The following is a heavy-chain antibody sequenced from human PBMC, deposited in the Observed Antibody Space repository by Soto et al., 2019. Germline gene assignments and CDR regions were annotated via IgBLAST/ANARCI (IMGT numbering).Heavy chain of an antibody. V-gene: IGHV3-74*01. J-gene: IGHJ5*02. CDR1: GFTFSTYG. D-gene: IGHD3-10*01. Sequence: EVHLVESGGGLVQPGGSLRLSFAPSGFTFSTYGLHWVRQAPGRGLGWVARIKSDGSSTTYADSVKGRFAISRDNAKNTLYLQMNSLRGEDTAVYYCARDYMLRGRDSNWFDPWGQGTLVTVSS. CDR3: ARDYMLRGRDSNWFDP. CDR2: IKSDGSST.